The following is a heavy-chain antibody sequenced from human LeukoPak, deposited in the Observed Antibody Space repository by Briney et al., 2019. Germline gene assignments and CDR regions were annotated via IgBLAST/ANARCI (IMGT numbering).Heavy chain of an antibody. Sequence: GGSLRLSCAASGFTFSSYEMNWVRQAPGKGLEWVSYISSSGSTIYYADSVKGRFTISRDNAKNSLYLQMNSLRAEDTAVYYCARVVYYYDSSGYLGLGFGWFDPWGQGTLVTVSS. V-gene: IGHV3-48*03. CDR2: ISSSGSTI. D-gene: IGHD3-22*01. CDR1: GFTFSSYE. CDR3: ARVVYYYDSSGYLGLGFGWFDP. J-gene: IGHJ5*02.